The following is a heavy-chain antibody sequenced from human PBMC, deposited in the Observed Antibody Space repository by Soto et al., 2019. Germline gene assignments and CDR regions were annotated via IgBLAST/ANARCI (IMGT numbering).Heavy chain of an antibody. J-gene: IGHJ4*02. Sequence: HLVQSGAEVKQPGASVRVSCKASTYTFKDYFLHWVRQAPGQGLEWMGWINPNNGATDYAQKFQGRVTMTSDTSISTAYIEVSGLNSGDTAVYYCARDASPDFWSGYYDYWGQGTLITVST. CDR3: ARDASPDFWSGYYDY. D-gene: IGHD3-3*01. V-gene: IGHV1-2*02. CDR2: INPNNGAT. CDR1: TYTFKDYF.